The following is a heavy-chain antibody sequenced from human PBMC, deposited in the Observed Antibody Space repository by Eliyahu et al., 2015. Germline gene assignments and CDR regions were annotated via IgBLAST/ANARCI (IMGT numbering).Heavy chain of an antibody. D-gene: IGHD2-2*01. CDR3: AREEVVPRRNYYYYGMDV. J-gene: IGHJ6*02. CDR1: GFXFSXYX. Sequence: EVQLVESGGGLVQPGGSLRLSCAXXGFXFSXYXMHWVRQAPGKGLVWVSRINSDGSSTSYADSVKGRFTISRDNAKNTLYLQMNSLRAEDTAVYYCAREEVVPRRNYYYYGMDVWGQGTTVTVSS. CDR2: INSDGSST. V-gene: IGHV3-74*01.